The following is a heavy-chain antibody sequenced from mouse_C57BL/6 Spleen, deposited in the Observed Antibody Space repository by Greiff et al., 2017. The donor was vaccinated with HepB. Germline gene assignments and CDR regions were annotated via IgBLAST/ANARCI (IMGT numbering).Heavy chain of an antibody. J-gene: IGHJ3*01. D-gene: IGHD1-1*01. Sequence: QVQLQQPGAELVMPGASVKLSCKASGYTFTSYWMHWVKQRPGQGLEWIGEIDPSDSYTNYNQKFKGKSTLTVDKSSSTAYMQLSSLTSEDSAVYYCARLTTTVPAGFAYWGQGTLVTVSA. CDR1: GYTFTSYW. CDR3: ARLTTTVPAGFAY. CDR2: IDPSDSYT. V-gene: IGHV1-69*01.